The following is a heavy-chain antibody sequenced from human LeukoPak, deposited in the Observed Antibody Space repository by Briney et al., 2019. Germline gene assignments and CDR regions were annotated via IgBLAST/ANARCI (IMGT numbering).Heavy chain of an antibody. CDR3: AREDSSSSHPFDY. Sequence: SETLSLTCAVYGGSFSGYYWSWIRQPPGKGLEWIGEINHSGSTNYNPSLKSRVTISVDTSKNQFSLKLSSVTAADTAVYYCAREDSSSSHPFDYWGQGNLVTVSS. CDR2: INHSGST. V-gene: IGHV4-34*01. J-gene: IGHJ4*02. CDR1: GGSFSGYY. D-gene: IGHD6-6*01.